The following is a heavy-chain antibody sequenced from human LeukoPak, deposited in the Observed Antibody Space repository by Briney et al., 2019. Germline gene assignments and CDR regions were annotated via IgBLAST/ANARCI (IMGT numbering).Heavy chain of an antibody. CDR3: AKLSTPYGDYGNWFDP. Sequence: QSGGSLRLSCAASGFTFSSYAMSWVRQAPGKGLEWVSAISGSGGSTYYADSVKGRFTISRDNSKNTLYLQMNSLRAEDTAVYYCAKLSTPYGDYGNWFDPWGQGTLVTVSS. V-gene: IGHV3-23*01. D-gene: IGHD4-17*01. CDR2: ISGSGGST. CDR1: GFTFSSYA. J-gene: IGHJ5*02.